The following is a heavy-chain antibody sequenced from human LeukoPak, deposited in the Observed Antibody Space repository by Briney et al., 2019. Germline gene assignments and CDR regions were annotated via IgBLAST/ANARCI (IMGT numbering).Heavy chain of an antibody. V-gene: IGHV4-34*01. D-gene: IGHD4-23*01. CDR1: GGSLSAYY. CDR3: ARYLDYGGNSRVFQH. J-gene: IGHJ1*01. CDR2: INHGGST. Sequence: PSETLSLTCAVYGGSLSAYYWTWIRQPPGKGLEWIGEINHGGSTNYNPSLKSRVTISIDTSKNQFSLKLSSVTAADTAVYYCARYLDYGGNSRVFQHWGQGTLVTVSS.